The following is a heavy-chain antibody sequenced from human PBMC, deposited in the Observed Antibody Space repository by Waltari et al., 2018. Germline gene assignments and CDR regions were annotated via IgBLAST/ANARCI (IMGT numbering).Heavy chain of an antibody. Sequence: QVQLVQSGAEVKKPGSSMKVSCKASGGTFSSYAISWVRQAPGQGLEWMGGIILIVGKANDEQKFQGTVTITADESTSTAYMELSRLRSEDTAVYYCSRGSTIFGVVTPDYYYYGMDVWGQGTTVTVSS. CDR2: IILIVGKA. J-gene: IGHJ6*02. CDR1: GGTFSSYA. D-gene: IGHD3-3*01. CDR3: SRGSTIFGVVTPDYYYYGMDV. V-gene: IGHV1-69*01.